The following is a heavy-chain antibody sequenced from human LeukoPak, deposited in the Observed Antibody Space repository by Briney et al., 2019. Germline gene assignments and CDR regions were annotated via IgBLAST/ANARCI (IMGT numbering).Heavy chain of an antibody. J-gene: IGHJ3*02. CDR1: GFTFSSYS. D-gene: IGHD4/OR15-4a*01. V-gene: IGHV3-21*01. CDR2: ISSSSSYI. Sequence: AGGSLRLSCAASGFTFSSYSMNWVRQAPGKGLEWVSSISSSSSYIYYADSLKGRFTISRDNAKNSLYLQMNSLRAEDTALYYCARGPNGAFDIWGQGTMVTVSS. CDR3: ARGPNGAFDI.